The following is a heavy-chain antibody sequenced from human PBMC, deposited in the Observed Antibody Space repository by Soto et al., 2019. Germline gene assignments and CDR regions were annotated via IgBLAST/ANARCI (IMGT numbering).Heavy chain of an antibody. CDR3: ARDNTYSGYDLSVWFDP. CDR2: ISSSSSYI. V-gene: IGHV3-21*01. J-gene: IGHJ5*02. D-gene: IGHD5-12*01. Sequence: GGSLRLSCAASGFTFSSYSMNWVRQAPGKGLEWVSSISSSSSYIYYADSVKGRFTISRDNAKNSLYLQMNSLRAEDTAVYYCARDNTYSGYDLSVWFDPWGQGTLVTVSS. CDR1: GFTFSSYS.